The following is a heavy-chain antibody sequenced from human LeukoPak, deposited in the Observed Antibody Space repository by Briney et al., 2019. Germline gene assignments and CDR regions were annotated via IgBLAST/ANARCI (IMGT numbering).Heavy chain of an antibody. D-gene: IGHD6-13*01. CDR1: GYTFTNYD. Sequence: ASVKVSCKASGYTFTNYDINWVRQAPGQGLEWVGWMNPNSGNTGSAQKFQGRVTMTRDTSTSTAYMELSSLRSDDTAVYYCARHPTREGIAAADTYDYWGQGTLVTVSS. J-gene: IGHJ4*02. CDR3: ARHPTREGIAAADTYDY. CDR2: MNPNSGNT. V-gene: IGHV1-8*01.